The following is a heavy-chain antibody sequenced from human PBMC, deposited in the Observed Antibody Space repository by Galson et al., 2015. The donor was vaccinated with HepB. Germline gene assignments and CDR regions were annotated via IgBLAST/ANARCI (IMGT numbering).Heavy chain of an antibody. Sequence: SLRLSCAASGFTFSSYGMHWVRQAPGKGLEWVAVIWYDGSNKYYADSVKGRFTISRDNSKNTLYLQMNSLRAEDTAVYYCARSGVAAALDPWGQGTLVTVSS. D-gene: IGHD6-13*01. J-gene: IGHJ5*02. V-gene: IGHV3-33*08. CDR2: IWYDGSNK. CDR3: ARSGVAAALDP. CDR1: GFTFSSYG.